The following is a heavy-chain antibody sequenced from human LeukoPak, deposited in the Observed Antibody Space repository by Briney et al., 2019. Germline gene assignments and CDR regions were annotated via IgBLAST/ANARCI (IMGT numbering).Heavy chain of an antibody. CDR2: VYSSGST. J-gene: IGHJ6*02. CDR3: ARGDSTNQDGDYYGLDV. D-gene: IGHD5/OR15-5a*01. Sequence: PSETLSLTCTVSGGSISGYYWSWIRQSAGKGLEWIGRVYSSGSTNYNPSLKSRATMPVDTSKNHFSLNLSSVTAADTAVYYCARGDSTNQDGDYYGLDVWGQGTTVTVSS. V-gene: IGHV4-4*07. CDR1: GGSISGYY.